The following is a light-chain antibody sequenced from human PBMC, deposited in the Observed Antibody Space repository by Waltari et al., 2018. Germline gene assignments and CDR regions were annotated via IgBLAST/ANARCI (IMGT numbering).Light chain of an antibody. V-gene: IGKV1-8*01. Sequence: AIRMTQFPSSIPASTGDRVTITCRASQRIYPYLAWYQQKPGKAPKLLIYGVSTSLSGVPSRFSGSESGTDFTLTISSLESEDSATYYCQHYHEYPITYGGGTRVEIK. J-gene: IGKJ4*01. CDR2: GVS. CDR1: QRIYPY. CDR3: QHYHEYPIT.